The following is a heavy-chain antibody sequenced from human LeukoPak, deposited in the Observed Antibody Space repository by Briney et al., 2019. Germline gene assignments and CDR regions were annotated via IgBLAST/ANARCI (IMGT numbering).Heavy chain of an antibody. D-gene: IGHD6-13*01. CDR2: ISAYNGNT. J-gene: IGHJ6*02. V-gene: IGHV1-18*01. Sequence: EASVKVSCKASGYTFTSYGISWVRQAPGQGLEWMGWISAYNGNTNYAQKLQGRVTMTTDTSTSTAYMELRSLRSDDTAVYYCAREYSRRGSSWQPYYYYGMDVWGQGTTVTVSS. CDR1: GYTFTSYG. CDR3: AREYSRRGSSWQPYYYYGMDV.